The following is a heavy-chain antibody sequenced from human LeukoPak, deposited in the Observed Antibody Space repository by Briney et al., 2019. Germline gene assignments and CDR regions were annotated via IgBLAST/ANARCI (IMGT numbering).Heavy chain of an antibody. CDR3: ARHARVNWFDP. Sequence: SETLSLTCTVSGGSISSSSYYWGWIRRPPGKGLEWIESIYYSGSTYYNPSLKSRVTISVDTSKNQFSLKLSSVTAADTAVYYCARHARVNWFDPWGQGTLVTVSS. V-gene: IGHV4-39*01. J-gene: IGHJ5*02. CDR2: IYYSGST. CDR1: GGSISSSSYY.